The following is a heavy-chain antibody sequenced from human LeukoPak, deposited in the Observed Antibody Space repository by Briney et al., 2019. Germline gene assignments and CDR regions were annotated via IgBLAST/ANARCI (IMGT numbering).Heavy chain of an antibody. J-gene: IGHJ4*02. Sequence: PGGSLRLSCAASGFTFSDYYMSWIRQAPGKGLEWVSYISSSSSYTNYADSVKGRFTISRDNAKSSLYLQMNSLRAEDTAVYYCASLGTGPFDYWGQGTLVTVSS. CDR3: ASLGTGPFDY. CDR2: ISSSSSYT. CDR1: GFTFSDYY. D-gene: IGHD3/OR15-3a*01. V-gene: IGHV3-11*06.